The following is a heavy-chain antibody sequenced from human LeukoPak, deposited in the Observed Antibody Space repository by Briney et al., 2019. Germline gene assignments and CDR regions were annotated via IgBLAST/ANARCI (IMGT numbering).Heavy chain of an antibody. J-gene: IGHJ4*02. V-gene: IGHV3-23*01. CDR1: GFTFSSYA. D-gene: IGHD6-19*01. CDR3: AKTTTGYSSGRYPGWPVDY. Sequence: GSLRLSCAASGFTFSSYAVSWGRQAPGKGLGWVSAISGSGGGTYYAGSVKGRYTISRDTSKNTLYLQMNSLSTEDTAVYYCAKTTTGYSSGRYPGWPVDYWGQGTLVTVSS. CDR2: ISGSGGGT.